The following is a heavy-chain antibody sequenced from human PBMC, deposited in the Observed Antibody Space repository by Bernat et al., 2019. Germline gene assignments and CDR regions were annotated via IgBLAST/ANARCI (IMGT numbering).Heavy chain of an antibody. Sequence: QVQLVESGGGVVQPGRSLRLSCAASGFTFSSYGMHWVRQAPGKGLEWVAVISYDGSNKYYADSVKGRFTISRDNSKNTLYLQMNSLRAEDTAVYYCAKETRRRYFDCWGQGTLVTVSS. J-gene: IGHJ4*02. CDR2: ISYDGSNK. D-gene: IGHD1-14*01. CDR1: GFTFSSYG. CDR3: AKETRRRYFDC. V-gene: IGHV3-30*18.